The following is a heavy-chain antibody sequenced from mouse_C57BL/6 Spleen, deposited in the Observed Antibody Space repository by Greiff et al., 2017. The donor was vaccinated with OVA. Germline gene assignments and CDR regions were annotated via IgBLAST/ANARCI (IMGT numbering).Heavy chain of an antibody. CDR1: GYTFTSYW. D-gene: IGHD2-3*01. J-gene: IGHJ4*01. CDR2: IDPSDSET. Sequence: QVQLQQPGAELVRPGSSVKLSCKASGYTFTSYWMHWVKQRPIQGLEWIGNIDPSDSETHYNQKFKDKATLTVDKSSSTAYMQLSSLTSEDSAVYYCAIYDGYYEGAMDYWGQGTSVTVSS. V-gene: IGHV1-52*01. CDR3: AIYDGYYEGAMDY.